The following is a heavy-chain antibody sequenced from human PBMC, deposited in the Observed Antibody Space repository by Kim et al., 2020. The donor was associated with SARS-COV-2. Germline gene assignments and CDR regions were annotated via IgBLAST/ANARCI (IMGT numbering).Heavy chain of an antibody. CDR1: GFTVSNSY. Sequence: GGSLRLSCAASGFTVSNSYTNWVRQAPGKGLEWVSILYPGGGTSYADSVKGRFTVSSDKSKNTLSLQMDSLRVEDTAVYYCAKWENGFYWGQGTLVSVSS. CDR3: AKWENGFY. J-gene: IGHJ4*02. D-gene: IGHD1-26*01. V-gene: IGHV3-53*01. CDR2: LYPGGGT.